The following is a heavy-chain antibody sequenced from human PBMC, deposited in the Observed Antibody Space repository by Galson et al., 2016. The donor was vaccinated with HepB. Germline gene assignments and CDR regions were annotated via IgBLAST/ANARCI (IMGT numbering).Heavy chain of an antibody. Sequence: SLRLSCAASGFTFGDYTMHWVRQVPGKGLEWVSSISWDGGTTFYADSMKGRFTISRDNSKTSLSLQMNSLRTEDTALYYCAKDGHILVAGYFDFWGQGTLVTVSS. CDR1: GFTFGDYT. V-gene: IGHV3-43*01. CDR2: ISWDGGTT. D-gene: IGHD6-19*01. CDR3: AKDGHILVAGYFDF. J-gene: IGHJ4*02.